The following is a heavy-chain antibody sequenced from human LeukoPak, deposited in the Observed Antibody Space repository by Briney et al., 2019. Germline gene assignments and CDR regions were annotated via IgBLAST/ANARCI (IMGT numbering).Heavy chain of an antibody. Sequence: GGSLRLSCAASGFTFSSYAMSWVRQAPGKGLEWVSSISGSGGSTYYADSVKGRFTISRDNSKNTLYLQMGSLRAEDMAVYYYARGGSSSWYEGRWFDPWGQGTLVTVSS. CDR1: GFTFSSYA. CDR2: ISGSGGST. V-gene: IGHV3-23*01. CDR3: ARGGSSSWYEGRWFDP. D-gene: IGHD6-13*01. J-gene: IGHJ5*02.